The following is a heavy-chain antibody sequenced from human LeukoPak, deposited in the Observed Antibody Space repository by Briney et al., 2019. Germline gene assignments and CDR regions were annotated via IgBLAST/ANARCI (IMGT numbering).Heavy chain of an antibody. CDR1: GYSISSGYY. CDR2: IYHSGST. J-gene: IGHJ5*02. Sequence: PSETLSLTCTVSGYSISSGYYWGWIRQPPGKGLEWIGSIYHSGSTYYNPSLKSRVTISVDTSKNQFSLKLSSVTAADTAVYYCARVGITMVRGPPSPWGQGTLVTVSS. V-gene: IGHV4-38-2*02. CDR3: ARVGITMVRGPPSP. D-gene: IGHD3-10*01.